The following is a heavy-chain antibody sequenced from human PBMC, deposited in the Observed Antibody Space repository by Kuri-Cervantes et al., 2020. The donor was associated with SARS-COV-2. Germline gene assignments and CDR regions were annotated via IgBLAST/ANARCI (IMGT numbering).Heavy chain of an antibody. Sequence: GGSLRLSCAASGFTVSSNYMSWVRQAPGKELEWVSVIHSGGSTYYADSVKGRFTISRDNAKNSLYLQMNSLRAEDTAVYYCARVVAAAIVWGQGTLVTVSS. J-gene: IGHJ4*02. CDR3: ARVVAAAIV. V-gene: IGHV3-66*01. CDR1: GFTVSSNY. CDR2: IHSGGST. D-gene: IGHD6-13*01.